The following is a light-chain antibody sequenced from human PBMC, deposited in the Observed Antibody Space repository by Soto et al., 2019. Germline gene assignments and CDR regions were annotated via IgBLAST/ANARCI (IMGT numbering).Light chain of an antibody. Sequence: QSVLTQPASVSGSPGQSITISCTGTSSDVGSYNVVSWYQQHPGKAPKLLIYEVSKRPSGVSDRFSGSKSGNTASLTISGLQAEDEADYHCCSYAGSSSAYVFGTATKLTV. CDR3: CSYAGSSSAYV. V-gene: IGLV2-23*02. CDR1: SSDVGSYNV. J-gene: IGLJ1*01. CDR2: EVS.